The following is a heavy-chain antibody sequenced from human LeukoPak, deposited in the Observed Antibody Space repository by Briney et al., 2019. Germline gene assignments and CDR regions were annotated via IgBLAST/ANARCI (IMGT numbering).Heavy chain of an antibody. D-gene: IGHD2-2*01. J-gene: IGHJ6*02. CDR3: ARDRRYCSSTSCPGVLEWLSFYYYYYGMDV. CDR1: GFTFSSYA. Sequence: GGSLRLSCAASGFTFSSYAMHWVRQAPGKGLEWVAVISYDGSNKYYADSVKGRFTISRDNSKNTLYVQMNSLRAEDTAVYYCARDRRYCSSTSCPGVLEWLSFYYYYYGMDVWGQGTTVTVSS. CDR2: ISYDGSNK. V-gene: IGHV3-30-3*01.